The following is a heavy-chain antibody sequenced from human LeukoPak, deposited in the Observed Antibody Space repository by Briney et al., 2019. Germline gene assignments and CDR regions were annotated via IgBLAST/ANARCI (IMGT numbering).Heavy chain of an antibody. J-gene: IGHJ4*02. D-gene: IGHD1-26*01. V-gene: IGHV1-2*04. Sequence: ASVKVSCKASGYTFTGYYMHWVRQAPGQGLEWMGWINPNSGGTNYAQKLQGWVTMTRDTSISTAYMELSRLRSDDTAVYYCARGGDLNSGSFDYWGQGTLVTVSS. CDR3: ARGGDLNSGSFDY. CDR1: GYTFTGYY. CDR2: INPNSGGT.